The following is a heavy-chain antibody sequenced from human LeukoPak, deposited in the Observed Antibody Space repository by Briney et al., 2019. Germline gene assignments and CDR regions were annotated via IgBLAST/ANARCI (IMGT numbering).Heavy chain of an antibody. CDR3: ARGIVVVAQLGFYFYYMDV. D-gene: IGHD2-15*01. Sequence: PSETLSLTCAASGVSLSGYYRSWIRQPPGKGLEWIGEINHSGGTRYNPYLKSRVTISLDMSKNQVSLNLTSVTAADTAVYYCARGIVVVAQLGFYFYYMDVWGKGTTVTISS. V-gene: IGHV4-34*01. CDR2: INHSGGT. CDR1: GVSLSGYY. J-gene: IGHJ6*03.